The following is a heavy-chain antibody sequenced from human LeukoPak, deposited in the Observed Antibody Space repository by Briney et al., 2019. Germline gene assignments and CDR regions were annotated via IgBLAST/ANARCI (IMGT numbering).Heavy chain of an antibody. V-gene: IGHV3-23*01. J-gene: IGHJ4*02. D-gene: IGHD1-1*01. CDR1: GFTFNNYA. CDR3: ARDLSTFDS. CDR2: IGGSGGDT. Sequence: GGSLRLSCAASGFTFNNYAMSWVRQAPGKGLEWVSGIGGSGGDTYYADSVKGRFTISRDNSKNTLYLQMKSLRAEDTALYYCARDLSTFDSWGQGTLVTVSS.